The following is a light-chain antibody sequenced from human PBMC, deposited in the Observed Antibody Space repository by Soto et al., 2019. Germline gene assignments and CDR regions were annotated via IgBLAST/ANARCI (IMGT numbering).Light chain of an antibody. V-gene: IGKV4-1*01. CDR3: QQYNTTPWT. J-gene: IGKJ1*01. Sequence: DIVMTQSPDSLAVSLGERATINCKSSQSILYSSNNKNYLTWYQQKPGQPPEMLIYWASTRESGVPDRFSGSGSGTDFTLTINSLQAEDVAVYYCQQYNTTPWTFGQGTKVDIK. CDR1: QSILYSSNNKNY. CDR2: WAS.